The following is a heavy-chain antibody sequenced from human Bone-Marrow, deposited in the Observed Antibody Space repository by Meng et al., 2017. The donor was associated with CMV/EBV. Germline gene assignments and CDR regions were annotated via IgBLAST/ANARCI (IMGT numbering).Heavy chain of an antibody. CDR3: ASRPVRGFLEWLPSSMDV. CDR1: GFTFSSYS. J-gene: IGHJ6*02. Sequence: GGSLRLSCAASGFTFSSYSMNWVRQAPGKGLEWVSSISSSSSYIYYADSVKGRFTISRDNAKNSLYLQMNSLRAEDTAVYYCASRPVRGFLEWLPSSMDVWGQGTSVTVSS. CDR2: ISSSSSYI. D-gene: IGHD3-3*01. V-gene: IGHV3-21*01.